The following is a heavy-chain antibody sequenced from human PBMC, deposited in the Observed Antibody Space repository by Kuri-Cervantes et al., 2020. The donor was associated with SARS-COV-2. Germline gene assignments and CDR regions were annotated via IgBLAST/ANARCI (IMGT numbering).Heavy chain of an antibody. CDR3: ARRESWKGDFDM. V-gene: IGHV3-53*01. CDR1: GFTVSSNY. D-gene: IGHD1-1*01. CDR2: IYSGGGT. Sequence: GSLRLSCAASGFTVSSNYMSWVRQSPGKGLEWVSVIYSGGGTYYADSVKGRFTISRDNYKNTLYLQMNSLRAEDTAVYYCARRESWKGDFDMWGQGTMVTVSS. J-gene: IGHJ3*02.